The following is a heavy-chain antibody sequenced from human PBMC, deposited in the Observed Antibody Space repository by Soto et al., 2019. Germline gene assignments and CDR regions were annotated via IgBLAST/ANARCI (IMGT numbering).Heavy chain of an antibody. V-gene: IGHV3-30*03. Sequence: PGGSLRLSCAASGFTFSSYGMHWVRQAPGKGLEWVAVISYDGSNKYYADSVKGRFTISRDNSKNTLYLQMNSLRAEDTAVYYCARDRYIKLGVYYYYGMDVWGQGTTVTVSS. J-gene: IGHJ6*02. CDR2: ISYDGSNK. D-gene: IGHD1-1*01. CDR1: GFTFSSYG. CDR3: ARDRYIKLGVYYYYGMDV.